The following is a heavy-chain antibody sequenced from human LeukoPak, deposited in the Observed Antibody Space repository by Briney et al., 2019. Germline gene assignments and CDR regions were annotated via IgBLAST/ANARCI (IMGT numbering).Heavy chain of an antibody. CDR2: ISAYNGNT. Sequence: ASVKVSCKASGYTFTSYGISWVRQAPGQGLERMGWISAYNGNTNYAQKLQGRVTMTTDTSTSTAYMELRSLRSDDTAVYYCARARKDIVVVPAAIGWFDPWGQGTLVTVSS. D-gene: IGHD2-2*02. V-gene: IGHV1-18*01. CDR3: ARARKDIVVVPAAIGWFDP. CDR1: GYTFTSYG. J-gene: IGHJ5*02.